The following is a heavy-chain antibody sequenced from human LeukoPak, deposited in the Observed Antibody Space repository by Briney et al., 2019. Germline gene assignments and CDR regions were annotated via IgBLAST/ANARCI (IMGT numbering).Heavy chain of an antibody. V-gene: IGHV3-7*01. CDR1: GFTFSSYW. CDR2: IRQDGSEK. D-gene: IGHD1-1*01. CDR3: GRPMGGATGTTGYFDY. J-gene: IGHJ4*02. Sequence: GRSLRLSCAASGFTFSSYWMSWVRQAPGKGLEWVANIRQDGSEKYYVDSVKGRFTISRDNAKNSLYLQMNSLRAEDTAVYYCGRPMGGATGTTGYFDYWGQGTLVTVSS.